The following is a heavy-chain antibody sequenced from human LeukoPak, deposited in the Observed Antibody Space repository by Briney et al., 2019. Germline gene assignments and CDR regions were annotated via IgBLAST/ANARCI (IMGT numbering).Heavy chain of an antibody. Sequence: GASVKASCQASGYTFTSYAMHWVRQAPGQRLEWMGWINAGTGNTKYSQKLEGRITIPRDTSASTAYIELSSLRSEDTAVYYCARVGYGSGSIDDYWGQGTLVTVSS. CDR1: GYTFTSYA. J-gene: IGHJ4*02. D-gene: IGHD3-10*01. CDR2: INAGTGNT. V-gene: IGHV1-3*01. CDR3: ARVGYGSGSIDDY.